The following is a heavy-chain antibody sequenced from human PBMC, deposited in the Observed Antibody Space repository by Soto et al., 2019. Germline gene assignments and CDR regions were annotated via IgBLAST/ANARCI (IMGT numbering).Heavy chain of an antibody. CDR2: ISSSSSTI. CDR1: GFTFSSYS. D-gene: IGHD3-3*01. V-gene: IGHV3-48*01. CDR3: ARDFSLRFFRGYTTYYYYYRAV. Sequence: GGSLRLSCAASGFTFSSYSMNWVRQAPGKGLEWVSYISSSSSTIYYADSVKGRFTISRDNAKNSLYLQMNSLRAEDTAVYYWARDFSLRFFRGYTTYYYYYRAVGGKGTTVTVSS. J-gene: IGHJ6*03.